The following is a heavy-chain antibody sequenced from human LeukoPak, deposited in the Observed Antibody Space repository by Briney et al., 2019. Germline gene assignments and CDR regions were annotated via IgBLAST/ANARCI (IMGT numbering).Heavy chain of an antibody. CDR2: INPSGGST. V-gene: IGHV1-46*01. J-gene: IGHJ4*02. CDR1: GYTFTSYY. D-gene: IGHD4-11*01. Sequence: ASVKVSCKASGYTFTSYYMHWVRQAPGQGLEWMGIINPSGGSTSYAQKFQGRVTMIRDMSTSTVYMELSSLRSEDTAVYYCARALTRAHSVFDYWGQGTLVTISS. CDR3: ARALTRAHSVFDY.